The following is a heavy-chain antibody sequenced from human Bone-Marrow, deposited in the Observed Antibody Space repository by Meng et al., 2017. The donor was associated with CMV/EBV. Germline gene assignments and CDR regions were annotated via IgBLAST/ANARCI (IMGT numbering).Heavy chain of an antibody. CDR1: GFTVSSNY. CDR2: IYNTGST. D-gene: IGHD5-12*01. Sequence: GSLKISCAASGFTVSSNYMSWVRQAPGTGLEWVSVIYNTGSTYYANSVKGRFTISRDNSKNTLYLQMNSLRAEDTAVYYCARESSGYDSGGFDCWGQGTLVTVSS. V-gene: IGHV3-53*01. J-gene: IGHJ4*02. CDR3: ARESSGYDSGGFDC.